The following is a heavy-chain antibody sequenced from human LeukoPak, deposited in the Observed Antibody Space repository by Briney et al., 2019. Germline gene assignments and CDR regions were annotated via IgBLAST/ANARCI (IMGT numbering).Heavy chain of an antibody. V-gene: IGHV4-61*01. D-gene: IGHD2-2*01. CDR1: GGSVSSGSYY. J-gene: IGHJ4*02. Sequence: SETLSLTCTVSGGSVSSGSYYWSWIRQPPGKGLEWNGYIYYSGSTNYNPSLKSRVTISVDTSKNQFSLKLSSVTAADTAVYYCAREIDRYCSSTSCSYFDYWGQGTLVTVSS. CDR3: AREIDRYCSSTSCSYFDY. CDR2: IYYSGST.